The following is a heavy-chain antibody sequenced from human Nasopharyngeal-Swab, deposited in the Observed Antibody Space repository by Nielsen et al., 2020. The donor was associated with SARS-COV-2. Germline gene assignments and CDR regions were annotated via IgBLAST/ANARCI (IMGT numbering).Heavy chain of an antibody. J-gene: IGHJ2*01. V-gene: IGHV3-30*04. CDR1: GFTFSSYA. Sequence: RGSLTLSCAASGFTFSSYAMHWVRQAPGKGLAWVAVISYDGSNKYYADSVKGRFTISRDNAKNSLYLQMNSLRAEDTALYYCAKDSGGDWYFDLWGRGTLVTVSS. CDR2: ISYDGSNK. CDR3: AKDSGGDWYFDL. D-gene: IGHD3-10*01.